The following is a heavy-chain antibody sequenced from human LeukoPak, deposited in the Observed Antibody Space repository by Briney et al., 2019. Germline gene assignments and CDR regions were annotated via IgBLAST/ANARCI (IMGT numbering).Heavy chain of an antibody. CDR1: GYIFTGYY. J-gene: IGHJ4*02. V-gene: IGHV1-2*02. CDR3: ARDLYDILTGYYYRGDY. CDR2: INPNSGDT. Sequence: ASVKVSSKASGYIFTGYYMHWVRQAPGQGLEWMGWINPNSGDTNYAQKFQGRVTMTRDTSISTAYMELSRLRSDDTAVYYCARDLYDILTGYYYRGDYWGQGTLVTVSS. D-gene: IGHD3-9*01.